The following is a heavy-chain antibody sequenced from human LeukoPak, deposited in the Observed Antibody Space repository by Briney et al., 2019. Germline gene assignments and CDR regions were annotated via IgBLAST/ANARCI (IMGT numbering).Heavy chain of an antibody. V-gene: IGHV3-30*18. CDR1: GFTFSSYG. Sequence: GGSLRLSCAASGFTFSSYGMHWVRQAPGKGLEWVAVISYDGSNKYYADSVKGRFTISRDNSKNTLYLQMNSLRAEDTAVYYCAKDQGDWNDVYFDYWGRGTLVTVSS. J-gene: IGHJ4*02. D-gene: IGHD1-1*01. CDR3: AKDQGDWNDVYFDY. CDR2: ISYDGSNK.